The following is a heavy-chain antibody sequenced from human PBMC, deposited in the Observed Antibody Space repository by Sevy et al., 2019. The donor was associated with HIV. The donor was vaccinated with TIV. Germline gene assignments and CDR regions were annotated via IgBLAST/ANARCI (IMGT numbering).Heavy chain of an antibody. Sequence: GESLRLSCVASGFTFSDYYMDWVRQAPGKGLEWVGRIRNNVNSYTTDFAASVKGRFTISRDDSKNSLYLQMHSLKTDDTAKYYCARVMRRILWWSLDSWGQGTLVTVSS. V-gene: IGHV3-72*01. D-gene: IGHD2-21*01. J-gene: IGHJ4*02. CDR1: GFTFSDYY. CDR2: IRNNVNSYTT. CDR3: ARVMRRILWWSLDS.